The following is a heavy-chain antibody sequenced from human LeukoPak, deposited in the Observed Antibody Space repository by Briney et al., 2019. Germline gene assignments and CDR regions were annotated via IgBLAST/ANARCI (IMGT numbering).Heavy chain of an antibody. CDR2: ISAYNGNT. Sequence: GASVKVSCKASGYTFTSYGISWVRQAPGQGLEWMGWISAYNGNTNYAQKLQGRVTMTTDTSTSTAYMELRSLRSDDTAVYYCALYSSSWYDRRTLGYWGQGTLVTVSS. J-gene: IGHJ4*02. D-gene: IGHD6-13*01. CDR3: ALYSSSWYDRRTLGY. V-gene: IGHV1-18*01. CDR1: GYTFTSYG.